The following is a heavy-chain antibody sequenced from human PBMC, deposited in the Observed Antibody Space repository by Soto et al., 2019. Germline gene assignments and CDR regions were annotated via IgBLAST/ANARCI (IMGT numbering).Heavy chain of an antibody. J-gene: IGHJ3*02. Sequence: SETLSLTCSVSGDSISTYHWSWIRQPPGKGLEWIGYIYDSGSTDYNPSLKGRVTISEDTSRNQLSLKLSSVTAADTAVYYCARTFYYILSGYYSSPAFDIWGQGTMVTVSS. CDR3: ARTFYYILSGYYSSPAFDI. D-gene: IGHD3-9*01. CDR2: IYDSGST. V-gene: IGHV4-59*01. CDR1: GDSISTYH.